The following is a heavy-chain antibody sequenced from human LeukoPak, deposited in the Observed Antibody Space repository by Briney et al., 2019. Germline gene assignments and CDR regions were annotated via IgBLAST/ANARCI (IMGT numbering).Heavy chain of an antibody. CDR3: AKDLSLSVVVPAATFDY. V-gene: IGHV3-23*01. D-gene: IGHD2-2*01. CDR2: ISGSGGST. Sequence: GGSLRLSCAASGFTFSSYAMSWVRQAPGKGLEWVSAISGSGGSTYYADSVKGRFTISRDNSKNTLYLQMNSPRAEDTAVYYCAKDLSLSVVVPAATFDYWGQGTLVTVSS. J-gene: IGHJ4*02. CDR1: GFTFSSYA.